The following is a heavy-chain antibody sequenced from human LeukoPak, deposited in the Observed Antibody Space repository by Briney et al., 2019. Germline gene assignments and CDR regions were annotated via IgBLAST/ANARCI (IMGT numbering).Heavy chain of an antibody. D-gene: IGHD5-24*01. J-gene: IGHJ4*02. CDR1: GGSMSSYY. CDR2: IYYSGST. Sequence: SETLSLTCTVSGGSMSSYYWSWIRQPPGKGLEWIGYIYYSGSTKYNPSLKSRVTISVDTSKNQFSLKLSSVTAADTAVYYCARGARAGYNLEPFDYWGQATLVTVSS. CDR3: ARGARAGYNLEPFDY. V-gene: IGHV4-59*08.